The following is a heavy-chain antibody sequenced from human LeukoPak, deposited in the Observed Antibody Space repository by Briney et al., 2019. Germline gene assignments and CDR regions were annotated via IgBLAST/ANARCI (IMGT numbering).Heavy chain of an antibody. J-gene: IGHJ4*02. CDR2: IYYSGST. CDR1: GGSISSSSYY. Sequence: SETLSLTCTVSGGSISSSSYYWGWIRQPPGKGLEWIGSIYYSGSTYYNPSLKSRVTISVDTSKNQFSLKLSSVTAADTAVYYCARLIRSSWYVWYYFDYWGQGTLVTVSS. CDR3: ARLIRSSWYVWYYFDY. D-gene: IGHD6-13*01. V-gene: IGHV4-39*01.